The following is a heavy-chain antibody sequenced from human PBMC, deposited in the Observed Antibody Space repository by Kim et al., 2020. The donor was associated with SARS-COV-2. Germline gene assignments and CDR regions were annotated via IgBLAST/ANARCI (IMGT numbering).Heavy chain of an antibody. D-gene: IGHD3-22*01. CDR3: ARDRGSEYYYDSSGYFV. CDR1: GFTFSSYW. Sequence: GGSLRLSCAASGFTFSSYWMSWVRQAPGKGLEWVANIKQDGSEKYYVDSVKGRFTISRDNAKNSLYLQMNSMRAEDTAVYYCARDRGSEYYYDSSGYFVWGQRTLVTVSS. V-gene: IGHV3-7*03. CDR2: IKQDGSEK. J-gene: IGHJ4*02.